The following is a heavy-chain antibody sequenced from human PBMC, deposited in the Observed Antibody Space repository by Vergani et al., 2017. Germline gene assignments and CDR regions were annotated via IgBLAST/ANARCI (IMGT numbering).Heavy chain of an antibody. D-gene: IGHD3-9*01. CDR2: INPSGGHT. J-gene: IGHJ4*02. CDR1: GYTFSNYY. Sequence: QVQVVQSGAEVKKSGASVKVSCKTSGYTFSNYYMHWVPQAPGQGLEWMGIINPSGGHTNYAQKFQGRVTMTRDTSTSTVYMELSSLRSEDTAIYYCARGDYGILTGYRYRGQGTLVTVSA. V-gene: IGHV1-46*03. CDR3: ARGDYGILTGYRY.